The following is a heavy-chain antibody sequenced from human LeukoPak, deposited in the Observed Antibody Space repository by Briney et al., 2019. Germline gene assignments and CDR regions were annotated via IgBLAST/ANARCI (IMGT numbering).Heavy chain of an antibody. V-gene: IGHV3-23*01. CDR3: ANVEMATITGYFDY. Sequence: PGGSLRLSCAASGFTFTGYAMSWVRQAPGKGLEWVSAISGSGHSTDYADSVKGRFTISRDNSKNTLYLQMNSLRAEDTAVYYCANVEMATITGYFDYWGQGTLVTVSS. J-gene: IGHJ4*02. D-gene: IGHD5-24*01. CDR2: ISGSGHST. CDR1: GFTFTGYA.